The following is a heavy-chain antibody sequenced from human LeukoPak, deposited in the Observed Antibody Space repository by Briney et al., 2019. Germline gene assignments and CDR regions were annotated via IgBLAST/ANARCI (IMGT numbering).Heavy chain of an antibody. Sequence: GGSLRLSCAASGFTFSSYWMSWVRQAPGKGLEWVANIKQDGSDQYYVDSVKGRFTISRDNAKNSLYLQMNSLRAEDTAVYYCARDESYGLVDYWGQGTLVTVSS. J-gene: IGHJ4*02. CDR1: GFTFSSYW. CDR2: IKQDGSDQ. V-gene: IGHV3-7*01. CDR3: ARDESYGLVDY. D-gene: IGHD3/OR15-3a*01.